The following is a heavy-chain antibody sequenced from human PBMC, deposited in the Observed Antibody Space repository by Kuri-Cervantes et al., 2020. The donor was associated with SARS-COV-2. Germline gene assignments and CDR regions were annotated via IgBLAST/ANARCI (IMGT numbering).Heavy chain of an antibody. Sequence: GSLRLSCAVSGYSISSGYYWGWIRQPPGKGLEWIGSIYHSGSTYYNPSLKSRVTISVNTSKNQFSLKLSSVTAADTAVYYCARDGGVGEAKEDYWGQGTLVTVSS. V-gene: IGHV4-38-2*02. CDR3: ARDGGVGEAKEDY. CDR2: IYHSGST. CDR1: GYSISSGYY. D-gene: IGHD3-10*01. J-gene: IGHJ4*02.